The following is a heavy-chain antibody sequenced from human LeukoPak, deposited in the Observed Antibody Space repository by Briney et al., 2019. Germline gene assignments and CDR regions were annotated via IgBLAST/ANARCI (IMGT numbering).Heavy chain of an antibody. V-gene: IGHV4-34*01. CDR1: GGSFGSYY. Sequence: SETLSLTCAVYGGSFGSYYWNWIRQSPVYGLEWIGEITIGSDAKYNPSLESRLIISVDTSKKQVSLKLSSVTAADTAVYYCARSAPRFLLKEVRTVPRVYSMDVWGKGTTVTVSS. CDR2: ITIGSDA. J-gene: IGHJ6*03. D-gene: IGHD3-10*01. CDR3: ARSAPRFLLKEVRTVPRVYSMDV.